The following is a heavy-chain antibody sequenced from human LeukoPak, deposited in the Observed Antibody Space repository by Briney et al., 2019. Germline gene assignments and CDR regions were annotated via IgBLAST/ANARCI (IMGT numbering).Heavy chain of an antibody. Sequence: ASVKVSCKVSGYTLTELSMHWVRQAPGKGLEWMGGFDPEDGETIYAQKFQGRVTMTEDTSTDTASMELSSLRSEDTAVYYCATDSLIAAAGTYQGFDYWGQGTLVTVSS. CDR3: ATDSLIAAAGTYQGFDY. J-gene: IGHJ4*02. CDR2: FDPEDGET. D-gene: IGHD6-13*01. V-gene: IGHV1-24*01. CDR1: GYTLTELS.